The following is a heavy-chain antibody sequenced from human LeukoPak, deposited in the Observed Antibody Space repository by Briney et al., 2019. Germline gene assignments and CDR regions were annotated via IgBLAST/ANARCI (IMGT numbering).Heavy chain of an antibody. CDR1: GYTFTNYG. J-gene: IGHJ4*02. Sequence: GASVKVSCKASGYTFTNYGFTWVRQAPGQGLEWMGWISAYNGNTNHAQKFQDRVTLTTDTSTSTAYMELRSLRSDDTAMYFRARGAMVTGGDYWGQGTLVTVSS. CDR3: ARGAMVTGGDY. CDR2: ISAYNGNT. V-gene: IGHV1-18*01. D-gene: IGHD5-18*01.